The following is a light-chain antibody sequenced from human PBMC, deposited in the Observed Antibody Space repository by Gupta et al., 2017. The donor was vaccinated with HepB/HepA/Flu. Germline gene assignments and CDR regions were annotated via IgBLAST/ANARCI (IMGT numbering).Light chain of an antibody. CDR3: AAWDDSRNGVI. J-gene: IGLJ2*01. V-gene: IGLV1-44*01. Sequence: SVLTPPPSASGTPGQRSTISCSGSNSNIGSNTVYWYQQHPGTAPKFLIYNNSQRPSGVPDRFSVSKSGTSASLAIRGLQAEDEADYYCAAWDDSRNGVIFGGGTKLTVL. CDR2: NNS. CDR1: NSNIGSNT.